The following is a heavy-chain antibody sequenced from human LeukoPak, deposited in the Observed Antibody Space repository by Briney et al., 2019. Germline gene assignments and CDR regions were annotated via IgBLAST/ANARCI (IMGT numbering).Heavy chain of an antibody. CDR3: ARDGRVDYGDYTFDY. D-gene: IGHD4-17*01. J-gene: IGHJ4*02. CDR2: TYDSGST. CDR1: GGSMSSYY. Sequence: PSETLSLTCTVSGGSMSSYYWSWIRQPPGKGLEWIGYTYDSGSTNYNPSLKSRVTISVDTSKNQFSLKLSSVTAADTAVYYCARDGRVDYGDYTFDYWGQGTLVTVSS. V-gene: IGHV4-59*01.